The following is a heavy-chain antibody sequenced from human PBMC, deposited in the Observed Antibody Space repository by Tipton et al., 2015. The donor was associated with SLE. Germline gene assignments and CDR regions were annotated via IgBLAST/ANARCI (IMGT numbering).Heavy chain of an antibody. CDR2: INHSGST. J-gene: IGHJ4*02. CDR1: GGSSSGYY. D-gene: IGHD6-19*01. Sequence: TLSLTCAVYGGSSSGYYWSWIRQPPGKGLEWIGEINHSGSTNYNPSLKSRVTISVDTSKNQFSLKLSSVTAADTAVYYCARGWVAGYFDYWGQGTLVTVSS. V-gene: IGHV4-34*01. CDR3: ARGWVAGYFDY.